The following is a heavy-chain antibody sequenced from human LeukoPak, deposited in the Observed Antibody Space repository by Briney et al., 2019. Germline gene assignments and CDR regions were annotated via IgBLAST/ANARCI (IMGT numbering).Heavy chain of an antibody. CDR1: GFTFRNYA. J-gene: IGHJ4*02. D-gene: IGHD6-13*01. Sequence: GGSLRLSCAASGFTFRNYAMSWVRQASGKGLEWVSAISGSDGRSHYADSVKGRFTTSRDNSKNTLWLQMNSLRAEDAAVYYCAKTAGSNWSFDYWGQGTLVTVSS. CDR2: ISGSDGRS. CDR3: AKTAGSNWSFDY. V-gene: IGHV3-23*01.